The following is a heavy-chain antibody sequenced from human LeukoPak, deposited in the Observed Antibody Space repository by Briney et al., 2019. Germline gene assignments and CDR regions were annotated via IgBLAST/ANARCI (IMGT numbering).Heavy chain of an antibody. CDR3: AKDIGAARYYGMDV. CDR2: ISWNSESI. V-gene: IGHV3-9*01. Sequence: PGGSLRLSCAASGFTFDDYAMHWVRQVSGKGLEWVSGISWNSESIGYADSAKGRFTISRDNARNSLYLQMNSLRAEDTALYYCAKDIGAARYYGMDVWGQGTTVTVSS. CDR1: GFTFDDYA. J-gene: IGHJ6*02.